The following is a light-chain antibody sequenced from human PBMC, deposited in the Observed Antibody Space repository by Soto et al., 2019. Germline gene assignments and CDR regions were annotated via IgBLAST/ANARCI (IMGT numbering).Light chain of an antibody. Sequence: QSVLTQPPSVSGAPGQRVTISCTGSSSNIGAGYYVHWYQQLPGTAPKLLIYGNSNRPSGVPDRFSGSKSGTSASLTITGLQAEDEADYYCQSYGSSLSALFGGGTKLTVL. CDR1: SSNIGAGYY. V-gene: IGLV1-40*01. CDR3: QSYGSSLSAL. J-gene: IGLJ3*02. CDR2: GNS.